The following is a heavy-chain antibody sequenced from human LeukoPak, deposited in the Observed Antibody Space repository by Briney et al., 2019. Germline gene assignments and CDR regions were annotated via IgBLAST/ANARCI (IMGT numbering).Heavy chain of an antibody. D-gene: IGHD3-16*01. J-gene: IGHJ4*02. Sequence: GGSLRLSCAASGFTFSSYAMSWVRQAPGKGLEWVSAISGSGGSTYYADAVKGRFTISRDNSRDTLYLQMNSLRAEDTAVYYCAKGYYDYVWGSYYFDYWGQGTLATVSS. V-gene: IGHV3-23*01. CDR2: ISGSGGST. CDR3: AKGYYDYVWGSYYFDY. CDR1: GFTFSSYA.